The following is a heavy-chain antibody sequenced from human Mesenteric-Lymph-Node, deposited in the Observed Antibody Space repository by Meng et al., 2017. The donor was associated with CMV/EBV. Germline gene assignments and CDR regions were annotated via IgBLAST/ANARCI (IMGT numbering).Heavy chain of an antibody. J-gene: IGHJ4*02. V-gene: IGHV4-61*01. CDR3: ARAGTTGTTVDY. Sequence: SETLSLTCTVSGGSVSSGSYYWSWIRQPPGKGLEWIGYIYYSGSTNYNPSLKSRVTISVDTSKNQFSLKLSSVTAADTAVYYCARAGTTGTTVDYWGQGTLVTVSS. CDR1: GGSVSSGSYY. CDR2: IYYSGST. D-gene: IGHD1-1*01.